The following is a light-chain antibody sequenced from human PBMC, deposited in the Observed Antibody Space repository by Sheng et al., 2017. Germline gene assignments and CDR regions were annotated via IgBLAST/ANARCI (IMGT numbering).Light chain of an antibody. Sequence: DIQMTQSPSTLSASVGDRVSITCRASQSINTWLAWYQQKPGTAPKVLIYEISRLQSGVPSRFSGSGSGTEFTLTISSLQSEDFAVYYCQQYNNWPYTFGQGTKLEI. CDR3: QQYNNWPYT. V-gene: IGKV1-5*03. CDR2: EIS. J-gene: IGKJ2*01. CDR1: QSINTW.